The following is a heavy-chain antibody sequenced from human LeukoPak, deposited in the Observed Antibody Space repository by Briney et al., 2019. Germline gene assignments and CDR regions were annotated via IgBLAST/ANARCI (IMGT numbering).Heavy chain of an antibody. D-gene: IGHD3-16*01. Sequence: GGSLRLSCAASGFTFSSYSMNWVRQAPGKGLEWVSYISSSSDTIYYADSVKGRFTISRDNAKNSLSLQMNGLRDEDTAVYYCARDLASWFDPWGQGTLVTVSS. V-gene: IGHV3-48*02. CDR2: ISSSSDTI. CDR1: GFTFSSYS. J-gene: IGHJ5*02. CDR3: ARDLASWFDP.